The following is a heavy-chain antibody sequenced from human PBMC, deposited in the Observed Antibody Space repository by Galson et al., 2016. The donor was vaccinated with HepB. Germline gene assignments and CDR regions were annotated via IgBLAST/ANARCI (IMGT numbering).Heavy chain of an antibody. J-gene: IGHJ4*02. D-gene: IGHD2-15*01. Sequence: SVKVSCKASGCMFTRYAIHWVRQAPGQRLEWMGWINIGSGKAHYSQKFQVRVTFSRDTTASTAYMDVSSLRSEDTAVYFCAREDIVVAGSLDFWDQGALVTVSS. V-gene: IGHV1-3*04. CDR2: INIGSGKA. CDR3: AREDIVVAGSLDF. CDR1: GCMFTRYA.